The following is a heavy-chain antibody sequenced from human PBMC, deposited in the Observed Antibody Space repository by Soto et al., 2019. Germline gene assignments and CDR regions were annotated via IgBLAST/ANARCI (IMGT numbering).Heavy chain of an antibody. D-gene: IGHD2-21*02. V-gene: IGHV3-23*01. CDR1: GFTFSSYA. CDR3: AKAHIVVVTAIYAFDI. Sequence: GGSLKLSCAASGFTFSSYAMSWVRQAPGKGLEWVSAISGSGGSTYYADSVKGRFTISRDNSKNTLYLQMNSLRAEDTAVYYCAKAHIVVVTAIYAFDIWGQGTMVTVSS. CDR2: ISGSGGST. J-gene: IGHJ3*02.